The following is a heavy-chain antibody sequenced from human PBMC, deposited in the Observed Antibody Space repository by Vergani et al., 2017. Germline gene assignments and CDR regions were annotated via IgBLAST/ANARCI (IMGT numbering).Heavy chain of an antibody. CDR1: GYTFTGYY. Sequence: QVQLVQSGAEVKKPGASVKVSCKASGYTFTGYYMHWVRQAPGQGLEWMGLINPNNGGTNYAQKFQGRVTMTRDTSISTAYMELSRLRSDDTAVYYCARELLMTTVTNDAFDIWGQGTMVTVSS. CDR2: INPNNGGT. CDR3: ARELLMTTVTNDAFDI. V-gene: IGHV1-2*02. D-gene: IGHD4-17*01. J-gene: IGHJ3*02.